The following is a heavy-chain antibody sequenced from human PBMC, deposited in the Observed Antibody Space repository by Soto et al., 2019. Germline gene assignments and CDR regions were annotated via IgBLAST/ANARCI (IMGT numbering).Heavy chain of an antibody. CDR3: AKGAPLITIFGVVIIGDAFDI. D-gene: IGHD3-3*01. V-gene: IGHV3-23*01. CDR1: GFTLSSYA. J-gene: IGHJ3*02. Sequence: GGSLRLSCAASGFTLSSYAMSWVRQAPGKGLEWVSAISGSGGSTYYADSVKGRFTISRDNSKNTLYLQMNSLRAEDTAVYYCAKGAPLITIFGVVIIGDAFDIWGQGTMVTVSS. CDR2: ISGSGGST.